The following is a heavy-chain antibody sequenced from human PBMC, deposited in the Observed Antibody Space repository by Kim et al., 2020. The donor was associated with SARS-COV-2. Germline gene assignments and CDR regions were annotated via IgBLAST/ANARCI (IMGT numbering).Heavy chain of an antibody. V-gene: IGHV3-23*01. Sequence: GGSLRLSCAASGFTFSSYAMSWVRQAPGKGLEWASAISGSGGSTYYADSVKGRFTISRDNSKNTLYLQMNSLRAEDTAVYYCAKGPERDLWFGELYGFKVGENWFDPWGQGTLVTVSS. CDR2: ISGSGGST. CDR3: AKGPERDLWFGELYGFKVGENWFDP. CDR1: GFTFSSYA. J-gene: IGHJ5*02. D-gene: IGHD3-10*01.